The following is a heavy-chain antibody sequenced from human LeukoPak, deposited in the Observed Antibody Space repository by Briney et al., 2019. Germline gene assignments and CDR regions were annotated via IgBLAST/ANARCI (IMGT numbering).Heavy chain of an antibody. Sequence: GASVKVSCKASGYTFTGYYMHWVRQAPGQGLEWMGWINPNSGNTGYAQKFQGRVTMTRNTSISTAYMELSSLRSEDTAVYYCARVPGRRITIFGVVTHYYYYGMDVWGQGTTVTVSS. D-gene: IGHD3-3*01. CDR3: ARVPGRRITIFGVVTHYYYYGMDV. J-gene: IGHJ6*02. CDR1: GYTFTGYY. CDR2: INPNSGNT. V-gene: IGHV1-8*02.